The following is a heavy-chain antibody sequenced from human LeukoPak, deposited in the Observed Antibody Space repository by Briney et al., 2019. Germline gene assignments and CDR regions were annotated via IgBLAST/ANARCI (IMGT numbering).Heavy chain of an antibody. D-gene: IGHD3-10*02. V-gene: IGHV3-48*03. CDR1: GFTFSSYE. CDR3: AELGITMIGGV. Sequence: GGSLRLSCAASGFTFSSYEMNWVRQAPGKGLEWVSYISRSGSSIYYAESVKGRVTISRDNAKNSLYLQMNSLRAEDTAVYYCAELGITMIGGVWGKATTVTISS. CDR2: ISRSGSSI. J-gene: IGHJ6*04.